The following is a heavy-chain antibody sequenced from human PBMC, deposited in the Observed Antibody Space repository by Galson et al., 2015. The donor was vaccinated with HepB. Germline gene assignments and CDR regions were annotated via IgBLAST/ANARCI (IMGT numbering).Heavy chain of an antibody. CDR3: ARISMTYCGGDCYREYYFDY. V-gene: IGHV2-70*01. Sequence: PALVKPTQTLTLTCTFSGFSLSTSGMCVSWIRQPPGKALEWLALIDWDDDKYYSTSLKTRLTISKDTSKNQVVLTMTNMDPVDTATYYCARISMTYCGGDCYREYYFDYWGQGTLVTVSS. CDR1: GFSLSTSGMC. J-gene: IGHJ4*02. CDR2: IDWDDDK. D-gene: IGHD2-21*01.